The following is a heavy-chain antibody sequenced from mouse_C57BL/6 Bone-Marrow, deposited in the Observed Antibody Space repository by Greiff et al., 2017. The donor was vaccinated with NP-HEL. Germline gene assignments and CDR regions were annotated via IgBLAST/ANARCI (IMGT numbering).Heavy chain of an antibody. V-gene: IGHV5-16*01. CDR2: INYDGSST. J-gene: IGHJ2*01. CDR1: GFTFSDYY. CDR3: ARVYDYPGYFDY. Sequence: EVKLVESEGGLVQPGSSMKLSCTASGFTFSDYYMAWVRQVPEKGLEWVANINYDGSSTYYLDSLKSRFIISRDNAKNILYLQMSSLKSEDTATYYCARVYDYPGYFDYWGQGTTLTVSS. D-gene: IGHD2-4*01.